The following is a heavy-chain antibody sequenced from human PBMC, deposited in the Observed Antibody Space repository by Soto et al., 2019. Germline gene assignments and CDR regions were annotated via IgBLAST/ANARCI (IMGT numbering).Heavy chain of an antibody. J-gene: IGHJ5*02. CDR1: GYTFTSYD. Sequence: ASLKVSCKASGYTFTSYDINWVRQATGQGLEWMGWMNPNSGNTGYAQKFQGRVTMTRNTSISTAYMELSSLRSEDTAVYYCARAPTGRQGLVVQITWFNPWGQGTLVTVSS. V-gene: IGHV1-8*01. CDR3: ARAPTGRQGLVVQITWFNP. D-gene: IGHD6-19*01. CDR2: MNPNSGNT.